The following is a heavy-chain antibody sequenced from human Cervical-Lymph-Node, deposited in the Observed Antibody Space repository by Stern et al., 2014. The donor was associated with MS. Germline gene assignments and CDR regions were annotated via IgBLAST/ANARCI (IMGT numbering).Heavy chain of an antibody. CDR2: IDWNDKT. CDR1: GFSLITSGTR. Sequence: QDTLKESGPALVKPTQTLTLTCTFSGFSLITSGTRVSWIRQPPGRALEWLARIDWNDKTFYNSSQMTRLTISKDTSKNQVVLTMTNVDPVDTATYYCARMMGSGYRHYFDYWGQGTPVTVSS. CDR3: ARMMGSGYRHYFDY. D-gene: IGHD3-3*01. V-gene: IGHV2-70*04. J-gene: IGHJ4*02.